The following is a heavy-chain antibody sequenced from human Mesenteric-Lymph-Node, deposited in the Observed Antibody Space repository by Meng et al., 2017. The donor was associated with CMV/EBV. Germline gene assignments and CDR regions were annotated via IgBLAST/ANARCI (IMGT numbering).Heavy chain of an antibody. CDR1: GFTFSSYW. V-gene: IGHV3-74*01. CDR2: IAFDGDEINI. Sequence: GESLKISCVGSGFTFSSYWMHWVRQAPGKGLEWVARIAFDGDEINIGYADSVKGRFTISRDNSKNTLYLQMNSLRAEDMAVYYCARGVGIVVVPAALYWGQGTLVTVSS. CDR3: ARGVGIVVVPAALY. D-gene: IGHD2-2*03. J-gene: IGHJ4*02.